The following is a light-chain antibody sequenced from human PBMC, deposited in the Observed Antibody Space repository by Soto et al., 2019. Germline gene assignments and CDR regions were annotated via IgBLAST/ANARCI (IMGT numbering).Light chain of an antibody. Sequence: DIQMTQSPSSLSASVGDRVTITCRAGQDIRGDLAWYQQTAGKAPKRLIYGASSLQSGFPSRFSGSGSGTEFILTISILQPDDFATYYCLQYNNYPRSFGQGTKVE. V-gene: IGKV1-17*01. J-gene: IGKJ1*01. CDR2: GAS. CDR3: LQYNNYPRS. CDR1: QDIRGD.